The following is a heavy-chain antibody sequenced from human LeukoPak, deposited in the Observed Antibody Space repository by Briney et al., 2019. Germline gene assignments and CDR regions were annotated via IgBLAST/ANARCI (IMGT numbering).Heavy chain of an antibody. D-gene: IGHD2-8*01. CDR2: IYSGGST. CDR3: ARDPKRYCTNGVCYEYYFDY. J-gene: IGHJ4*02. Sequence: GGSLRLSCAASGFTVSSNYMSWVRQAPGKGLEWVSVIYSGGSTYYADSVKGRFTISRDNAKNSLYLQMNSLRAEDTAVYYCARDPKRYCTNGVCYEYYFDYWGQGTLVTVSS. CDR1: GFTVSSNY. V-gene: IGHV3-53*01.